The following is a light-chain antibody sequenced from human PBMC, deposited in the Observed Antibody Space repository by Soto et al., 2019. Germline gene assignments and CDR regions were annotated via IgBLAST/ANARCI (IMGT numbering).Light chain of an antibody. CDR1: QTVRNNY. CDR3: QQFSSYPLT. V-gene: IGKV3-20*01. J-gene: IGKJ4*01. CDR2: DAS. Sequence: VLTNDPGTFPLSPKERATLSCRASQTVRNNYLAWYQQKPGQAPKLLIYDASSRATGIPDRFSGGGSGTDFILTISRLEPEDFAVYYCQQFSSYPLTFGGGTKVDIK.